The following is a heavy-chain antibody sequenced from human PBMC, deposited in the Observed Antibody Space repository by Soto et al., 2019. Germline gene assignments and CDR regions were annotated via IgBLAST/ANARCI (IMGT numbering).Heavy chain of an antibody. V-gene: IGHV3-48*02. Sequence: PGGSLRLSCAASGFTFSSYSMNWVRQAPGKGLEWVSYISSSSSTIYYADSVKGRFTISRDNAKNSLYLQMNSLRDEDTAVYYCARVSYDDFWSGYYYYYYGMDVWGQGTKVTVSS. CDR2: ISSSSSTI. J-gene: IGHJ6*02. CDR1: GFTFSSYS. CDR3: ARVSYDDFWSGYYYYYYGMDV. D-gene: IGHD3-3*01.